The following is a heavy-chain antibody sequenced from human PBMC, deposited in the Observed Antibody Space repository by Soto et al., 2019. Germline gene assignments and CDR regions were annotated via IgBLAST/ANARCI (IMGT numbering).Heavy chain of an antibody. CDR3: TTDSIAAAETQYYYYYYGMDV. D-gene: IGHD6-13*01. CDR2: IKSKTDGGTT. Sequence: EVQLVESGGGLVKPGGSLRLSCAASGFTFSNAWMNWVRQAPGKGLEWVGRIKSKTDGGTTDYAAPVKARFTISRDDSKNTLYLQMNSLKTEDTAVYYCTTDSIAAAETQYYYYYYGMDVWGQGTTVTVSS. J-gene: IGHJ6*02. CDR1: GFTFSNAW. V-gene: IGHV3-15*07.